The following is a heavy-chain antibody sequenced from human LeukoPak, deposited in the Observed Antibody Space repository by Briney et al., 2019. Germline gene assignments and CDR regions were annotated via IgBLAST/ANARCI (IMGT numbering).Heavy chain of an antibody. CDR3: ARGFNRGFDP. V-gene: IGHV3-53*01. CDR2: IYSDGGT. J-gene: IGHJ5*02. D-gene: IGHD1-14*01. CDR1: GFTVSNDY. Sequence: HPGGSLRLSCAVSGFTVSNDYMSWVRQAPGEGLEYVSVIYSDGGTFYSESVKGRFTISRDYSKNTLYLQMNSLRADDTAVYYCARGFNRGFDPWGQGTLVTVSS.